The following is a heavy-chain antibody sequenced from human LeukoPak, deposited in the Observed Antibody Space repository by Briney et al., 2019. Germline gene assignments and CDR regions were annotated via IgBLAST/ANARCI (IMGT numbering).Heavy chain of an antibody. CDR1: GFTFSSYA. V-gene: IGHV3-23*01. CDR2: INDGGGNT. Sequence: GGSLRLSCAASGFTFSSYAMSWVRQAPGKGLEWVSAINDGGGNTYYADSVKGRFTISRDNSKNMVYLQMNSLRADDTAVYYCAKSVVVITFRFDDWGQGALVTVSS. D-gene: IGHD2-15*01. CDR3: AKSVVVITFRFDD. J-gene: IGHJ4*02.